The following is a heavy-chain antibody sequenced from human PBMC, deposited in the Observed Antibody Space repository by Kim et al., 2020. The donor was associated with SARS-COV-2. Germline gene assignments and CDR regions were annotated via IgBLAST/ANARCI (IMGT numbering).Heavy chain of an antibody. V-gene: IGHV3-43*02. Sequence: GGSLRLSCAASGFTFDDYAMHWGRQAPGKGLEWVSLISGDGGSTYYADSVKGRFTISRDNSKNSLYLQMNSLRTEDTALYYCAKATRNYDILTGYYFAGRDIWGQGTTVTVSS. CDR2: ISGDGGST. J-gene: IGHJ6*02. CDR1: GFTFDDYA. CDR3: AKATRNYDILTGYYFAGRDI. D-gene: IGHD3-9*01.